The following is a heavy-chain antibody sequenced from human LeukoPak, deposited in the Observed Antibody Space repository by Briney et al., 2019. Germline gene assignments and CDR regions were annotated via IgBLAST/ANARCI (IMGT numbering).Heavy chain of an antibody. CDR2: INPSSGGT. J-gene: IGHJ3*02. CDR3: ARHHRSWFWGAFDI. V-gene: IGHV1-2*02. D-gene: IGHD6-13*01. CDR1: GYTFTGYY. Sequence: ASVKVSCKASGYTFTGYYMHRVRQAPGQGLEWMGWINPSSGGTNYAQKFQGRVTMTRDTSISTAYMELSRLRSDDTAVYYCARHHRSWFWGAFDIWGQGTMVTVSS.